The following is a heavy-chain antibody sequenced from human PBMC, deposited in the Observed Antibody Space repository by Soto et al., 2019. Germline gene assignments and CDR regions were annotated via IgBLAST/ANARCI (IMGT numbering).Heavy chain of an antibody. CDR3: AKDGYSGYATAYYFDY. D-gene: IGHD5-12*01. CDR1: GFPFSNYA. J-gene: IGHJ4*02. CDR2: ISGNGGRT. V-gene: IGHV3-23*01. Sequence: EVQLLESGGGLVQPGGSLRLSCVASGFPFSNYAMSWVRQAPGKGLEWVSVISGNGGRTHYADSVNGRVTISRDNSKNTLYQQMNRLRYDDTAVYYCAKDGYSGYATAYYFDYWGQGTLVTVSS.